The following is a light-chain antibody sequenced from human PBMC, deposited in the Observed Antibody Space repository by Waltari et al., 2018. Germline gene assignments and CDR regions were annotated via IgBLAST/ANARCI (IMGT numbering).Light chain of an antibody. CDR3: QHRNNWPWT. J-gene: IGKJ1*01. V-gene: IGKV3-11*01. CDR2: DAS. CDR1: PTIYNY. Sequence: EVVLTQSPATLSLSPGERATLSCRASPTIYNYLAWYQQKPGQAPRLLIYDASNRATGIPDRFSGSGSGTDFTLIISRLEPEDFVVYYCQHRNNWPWTFGQGSKVEIK.